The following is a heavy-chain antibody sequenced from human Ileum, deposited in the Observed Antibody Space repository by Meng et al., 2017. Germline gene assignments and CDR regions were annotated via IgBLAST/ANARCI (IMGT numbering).Heavy chain of an antibody. V-gene: IGHV1-2*06. Sequence: QVQLVQSGAEAKKPGAALKVSCTASGYTFTDYFVHWVRQAPGQGLEWMGRINPKSGATAYAQKFQGRVTVTSDTSISTAYLDLISLTSDDTALYYCVRSNIFGWNPRDHWGQGTLVTVSS. CDR2: INPKSGAT. CDR3: VRSNIFGWNPRDH. CDR1: GYTFTDYF. J-gene: IGHJ4*02. D-gene: IGHD3-3*02.